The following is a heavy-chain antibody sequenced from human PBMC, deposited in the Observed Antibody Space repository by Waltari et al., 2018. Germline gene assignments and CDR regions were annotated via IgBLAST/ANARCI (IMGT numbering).Heavy chain of an antibody. CDR1: GYTFSTYG. CDR3: ARDYEYIYDATFRDCFDP. V-gene: IGHV1-18*01. J-gene: IGHJ5*02. Sequence: QVQLMQSGVEVKKPGASVKASCKASGYTFSTYGISWVRQAPGQGLDWMGWISGSNGDTNYAQKFQGRVTMTIDTSTSTAFMELRSLRSDDTAVYYCARDYEYIYDATFRDCFDPWGQGTLVTVFS. CDR2: ISGSNGDT. D-gene: IGHD3-16*01.